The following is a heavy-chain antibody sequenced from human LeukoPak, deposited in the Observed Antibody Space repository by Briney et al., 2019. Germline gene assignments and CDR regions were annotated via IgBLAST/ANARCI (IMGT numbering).Heavy chain of an antibody. V-gene: IGHV1-2*02. CDR3: ARGRVDIVATAASPIDY. CDR1: GYTFTGYY. J-gene: IGHJ4*02. Sequence: ASVKVSCKASGYTFTGYYMHWVRQAPGQGLEWMGWINPNSGGTNYAQKFQGRVTMTRDTSISTAYMELSRLRSDDTAVYYCARGRVDIVATAASPIDYWGQGTLVTVSS. CDR2: INPNSGGT. D-gene: IGHD5-12*01.